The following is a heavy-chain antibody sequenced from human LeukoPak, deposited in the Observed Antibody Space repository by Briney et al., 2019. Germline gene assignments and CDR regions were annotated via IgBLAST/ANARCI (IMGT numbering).Heavy chain of an antibody. CDR1: GFTVSSNF. J-gene: IGHJ4*02. D-gene: IGHD1-26*01. Sequence: SGGSLRLSCAASGFTVSSNFLSWVRQPPGKGLEWVGRIKSKTDGGTTDYAAPVKGSFTISRDDSKNTLYLQMNGLKTEDTAVYYCTTLVEAEEYLDYWGQGTLVTVSS. CDR2: IKSKTDGGTT. V-gene: IGHV3-15*01. CDR3: TTLVEAEEYLDY.